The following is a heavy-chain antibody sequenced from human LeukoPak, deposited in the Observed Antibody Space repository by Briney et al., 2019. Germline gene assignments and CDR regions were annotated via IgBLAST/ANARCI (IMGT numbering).Heavy chain of an antibody. CDR3: ARDPRSGSYPDWFDP. J-gene: IGHJ5*02. CDR1: GFTFSDYY. V-gene: IGHV3-11*04. Sequence: GGSLRLSCAASGFTFSDYYMSWIRQAPGKGREWVSYISSSSSTIHYADSVKGRFIISRDNAKNSLYLQMNSLRAEDTAVYYCARDPRSGSYPDWFDPWGQGTLVTVSS. D-gene: IGHD1-26*01. CDR2: ISSSSSTI.